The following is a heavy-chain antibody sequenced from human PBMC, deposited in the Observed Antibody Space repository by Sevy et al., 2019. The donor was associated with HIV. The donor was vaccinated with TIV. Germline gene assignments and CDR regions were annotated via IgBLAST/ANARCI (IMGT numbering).Heavy chain of an antibody. J-gene: IGHJ3*02. CDR1: GFTFYNYA. CDR2: IFRSGETT. D-gene: IGHD3-22*01. CDR3: AGAGYDSSGSFDAFDI. Sequence: GESLKISCAASGFTFYNYAMNWVRQAPGKGLEWVSTIFRSGETTYYADSVKARFTISRDNSKNTLYLQMNNLRTEDTALYYCAGAGYDSSGSFDAFDIWGQGTMVTVSS. V-gene: IGHV3-23*01.